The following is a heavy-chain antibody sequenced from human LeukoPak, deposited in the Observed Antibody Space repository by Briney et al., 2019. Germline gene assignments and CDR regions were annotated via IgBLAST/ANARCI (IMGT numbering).Heavy chain of an antibody. CDR2: IIPIFGTA. CDR1: GGTFSSYA. V-gene: IGHV1-69*13. CDR3: AILLERTGDLPDY. J-gene: IGHJ4*02. Sequence: ASVKVSCKASGGTFSSYAISWVRQAPGQGLEWMGGIIPIFGTANYAQKFQGRVTITADESTSTAYMELSSLRSEDTAVNYCAILLERTGDLPDYWGQGTLVTVSS. D-gene: IGHD7-27*01.